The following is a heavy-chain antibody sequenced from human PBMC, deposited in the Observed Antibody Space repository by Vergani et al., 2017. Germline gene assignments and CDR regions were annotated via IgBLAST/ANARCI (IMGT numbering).Heavy chain of an antibody. Sequence: EVQLVESGGGLVKRGGSLRLSCAASGFTFSSYSMNWVRQAPGKGLEWVSSISSSSSYIHYSDSLKGRFTISRDNAKSSVYLQMNSLRAEDTGVYYCATDRYYLGSGSYPYFYYYGLDVWGQGTAVTVSS. CDR2: ISSSSSYI. CDR1: GFTFSSYS. J-gene: IGHJ6*02. D-gene: IGHD3-10*01. CDR3: ATDRYYLGSGSYPYFYYYGLDV. V-gene: IGHV3-21*01.